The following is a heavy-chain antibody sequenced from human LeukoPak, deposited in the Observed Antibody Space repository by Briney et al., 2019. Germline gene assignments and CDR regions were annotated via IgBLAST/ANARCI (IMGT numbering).Heavy chain of an antibody. CDR2: IYYSGST. D-gene: IGHD1-26*01. V-gene: IGHV4-39*01. CDR1: GGSISSSSYY. CDR3: ASGLSGSYYLLPFDP. Sequence: SETLSLTCTGSGGSISSSSYYWGWIRQPPGKGLERIGSIYYSGSTYYNPSLKSRVTISVDTSKNQFSLKLSSATAADTAVYYCASGLSGSYYLLPFDPWGQGTLVTVSS. J-gene: IGHJ5*02.